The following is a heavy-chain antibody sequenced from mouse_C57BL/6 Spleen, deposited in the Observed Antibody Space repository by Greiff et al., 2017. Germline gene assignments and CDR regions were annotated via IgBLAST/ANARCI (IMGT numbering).Heavy chain of an antibody. V-gene: IGHV1-52*01. CDR2: IDPSDSET. CDR1: GYTFTSYW. CDR3: ARPFHYYGSSYGYFDV. D-gene: IGHD1-1*01. J-gene: IGHJ1*03. Sequence: QVQLQQPGAELVRPGSSVKLSCKASGYTFTSYWMHWVKQRPIQGLEWIGNIDPSDSETHYNQKFKDKATLTVDKSSSPAYMQLSSLTSEDSAIYYCARPFHYYGSSYGYFDVWGTGTTVTVSS.